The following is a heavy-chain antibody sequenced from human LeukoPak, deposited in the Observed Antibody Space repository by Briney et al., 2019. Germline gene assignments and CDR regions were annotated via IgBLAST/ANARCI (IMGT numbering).Heavy chain of an antibody. CDR1: GVSISSSNSY. Sequence: PSETLSLTCTVSGVSISSSNSYWGWIRQPPGKGLEWIGSIYYSGNTYYNASLKSQVSISIDTSKNQFSLRLTSVTAADTAVYYCARGGSIRYGFDYWGQGTLVTVSS. D-gene: IGHD5-18*01. V-gene: IGHV4-39*01. CDR3: ARGGSIRYGFDY. J-gene: IGHJ4*02. CDR2: IYYSGNT.